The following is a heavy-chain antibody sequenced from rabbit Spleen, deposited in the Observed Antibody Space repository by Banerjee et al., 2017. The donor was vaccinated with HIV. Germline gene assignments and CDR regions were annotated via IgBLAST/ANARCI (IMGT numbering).Heavy chain of an antibody. V-gene: IGHV1S40*01. CDR2: IDSGSSGFT. CDR1: GVSFSGDSY. CDR3: ARNGIGDNGYDL. J-gene: IGHJ4*01. D-gene: IGHD6-1*01. Sequence: EESGGDLVKPGASLTLTCTASGVSFSGDSYMCWVRQAPGKGLEWIVCIDSGSSGFTYFASWAKGRFTISKTSSTTVTLQMTSLTAADTATYFCARNGIGDNGYDLWGQGTLVT.